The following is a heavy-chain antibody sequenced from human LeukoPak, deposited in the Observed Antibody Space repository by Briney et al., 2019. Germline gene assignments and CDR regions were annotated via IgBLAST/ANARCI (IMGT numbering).Heavy chain of an antibody. Sequence: SETLSLACTVSGGSISSYYWSWIRQPPGKGLEWIGYIYYSGSTNYNPSLKSRVTISVDTSKNQFSLKLSSVTAADTAVYYCARLPGYYDSSGYYFPYYFDYWGQGTLVTVSS. CDR3: ARLPGYYDSSGYYFPYYFDY. CDR2: IYYSGST. J-gene: IGHJ4*02. CDR1: GGSISSYY. D-gene: IGHD3-22*01. V-gene: IGHV4-59*08.